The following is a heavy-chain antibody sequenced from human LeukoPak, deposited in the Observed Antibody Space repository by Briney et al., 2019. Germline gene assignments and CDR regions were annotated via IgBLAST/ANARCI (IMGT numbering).Heavy chain of an antibody. Sequence: GGPLRLSCAASGFTFDDYAMHWVRQAPGKGLEWVSGISWNSGSIGYADSVKGRFTISRDNAKNSLYLQMNSLRAEDTALYYCAKDSRAVAELPDAFDIWGQGTMVTVSS. V-gene: IGHV3-9*01. CDR1: GFTFDDYA. CDR2: ISWNSGSI. J-gene: IGHJ3*02. CDR3: AKDSRAVAELPDAFDI. D-gene: IGHD6-19*01.